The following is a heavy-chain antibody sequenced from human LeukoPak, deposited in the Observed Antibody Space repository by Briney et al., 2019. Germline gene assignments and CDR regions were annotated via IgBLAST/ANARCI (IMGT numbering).Heavy chain of an antibody. CDR3: ARDVFRGGSCCGFDP. CDR2: INIIFGTA. CDR1: GGTFSSYA. D-gene: IGHD2-15*01. J-gene: IGHJ5*02. V-gene: IGHV1-69*01. Sequence: ASVKVSCKASGGTFSSYAISWVRQAPGQGLEWMGGINIIFGTANYAQKFQGRVTITADDSTSTAYMEMSSLRSEDTAVYYCARDVFRGGSCCGFDPWGQGTLVTVSS.